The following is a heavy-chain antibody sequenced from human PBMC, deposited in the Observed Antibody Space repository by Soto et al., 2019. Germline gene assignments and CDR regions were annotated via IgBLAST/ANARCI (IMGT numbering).Heavy chain of an antibody. CDR1: GFTFSSYG. V-gene: IGHV3-33*01. CDR3: AREQQRPARKGGGYYGMDV. CDR2: IWYDGSNK. J-gene: IGHJ6*02. Sequence: QVQLVESGGGVVQPGRSLRLSCAASGFTFSSYGMHWVRQAPGKGLEWVAVIWYDGSNKYYADSVKGRFTISRDNSKNKRYLQKNSLNGEATAVYYWAREQQRPARKGGGYYGMDVWGQGTTVTGSS. D-gene: IGHD6-25*01.